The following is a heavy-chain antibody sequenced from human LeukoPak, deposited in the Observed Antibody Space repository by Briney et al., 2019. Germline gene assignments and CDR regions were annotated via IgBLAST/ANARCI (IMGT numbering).Heavy chain of an antibody. J-gene: IGHJ4*02. Sequence: GGSLRLSCAASGFTFSSYWMHWVRQAPGKGLVWVSRINTDGSTTSYVDSVKGRFTISRDNAKNMLYLQMNSLRAEDTAVYYCARVAAGSYSFDYWGQGTLVTVSS. V-gene: IGHV3-74*01. CDR2: INTDGSTT. D-gene: IGHD1-26*01. CDR1: GFTFSSYW. CDR3: ARVAAGSYSFDY.